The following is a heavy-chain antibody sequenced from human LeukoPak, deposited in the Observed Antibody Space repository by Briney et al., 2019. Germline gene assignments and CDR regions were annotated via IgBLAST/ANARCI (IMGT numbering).Heavy chain of an antibody. CDR3: AKQVAVAGTDY. CDR2: ISHSGIST. J-gene: IGHJ4*02. D-gene: IGHD6-19*01. V-gene: IGHV3-23*01. Sequence: GGSLRLSCAASGFTFSDFDMNWVRQAPGKGPEWVSHISHSGISTYYADSVKGRFTVSRDNSKNTLYLQMNSLRAEDTALYYCAKQVAVAGTDYWGQGTLVTVSS. CDR1: GFTFSDFD.